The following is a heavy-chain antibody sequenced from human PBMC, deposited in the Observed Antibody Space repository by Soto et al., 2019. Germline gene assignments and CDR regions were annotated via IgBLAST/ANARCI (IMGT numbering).Heavy chain of an antibody. CDR2: ISSSSSTI. CDR1: GGTCISYS. CDR3: AREYCSSTSCLNWFDP. D-gene: IGHD2-2*01. J-gene: IGHJ5*02. V-gene: IGHV3-48*01. Sequence: VGSLRLSCAASGGTCISYSMSWVRQATGKGLEWVSYISSSSSTIYYADSVKGRFTISRDNAKNSLYLQMNSLRAEDTAVYYCAREYCSSTSCLNWFDPWGQGTLVTVSS.